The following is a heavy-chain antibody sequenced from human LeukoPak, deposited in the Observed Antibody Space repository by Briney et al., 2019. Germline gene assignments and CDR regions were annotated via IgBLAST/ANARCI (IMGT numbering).Heavy chain of an antibody. CDR2: IHHSGST. J-gene: IGHJ5*02. D-gene: IGHD3-3*01. V-gene: IGHV4-38-2*02. CDR1: GYSISSGYY. CDR3: ARDLDGENYDFWSGYQPFDP. Sequence: KPSETLSLTCAVSGYSISSGYYWGWIRQPPGKGLGWVGSIHHSGSTYYTPPIKSRVTISVYTSKNQCSLKLSSVTAADTAVYYCARDLDGENYDFWSGYQPFDPWGQGTLVTVSS.